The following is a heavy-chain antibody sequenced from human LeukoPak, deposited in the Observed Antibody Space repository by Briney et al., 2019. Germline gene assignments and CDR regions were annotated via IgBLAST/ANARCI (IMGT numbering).Heavy chain of an antibody. CDR3: ARDHGGYNYYFDY. CDR1: GDYINSHY. CDR2: IHFGGST. D-gene: IGHD5-24*01. J-gene: IGHJ4*02. Sequence: SETLSLTCSVSGDYINSHYWTWIRQSSGRGLEWLGYIHFGGSTKYNPSLKSPVTISIDTSRTQFSLRVYSVTAADTAVYYCARDHGGYNYYFDYWGQGTLVTVSS. V-gene: IGHV4-59*11.